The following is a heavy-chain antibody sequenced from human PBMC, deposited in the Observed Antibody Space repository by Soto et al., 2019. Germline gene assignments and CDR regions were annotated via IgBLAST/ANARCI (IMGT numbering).Heavy chain of an antibody. J-gene: IGHJ6*02. CDR2: IMPVFPTP. CDR1: GGTFRTSA. D-gene: IGHD3-3*02. Sequence: QVQLVQSGAEVKKPGSSVKVSCKTSGGTFRTSAISWVGQAPGHGLEWMGGIMPVFPTPDYAQKFQGRVTITADESTSTSYMELSSLGSEDTAVYYCARDKDRQQLGGNYYYIMDVWGQGTTVTVSS. CDR3: ARDKDRQQLGGNYYYIMDV. V-gene: IGHV1-69*12.